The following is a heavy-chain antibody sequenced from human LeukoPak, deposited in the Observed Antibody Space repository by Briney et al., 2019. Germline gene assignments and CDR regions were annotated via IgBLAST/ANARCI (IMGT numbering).Heavy chain of an antibody. Sequence: PQTLSLTCTVSGGSISSGGYYWSWIRQHPGKGLEWIGYIYYSGSTYYNPSLKSRVTISVDTSKNQFSLKLSSVTAADTAVYYCASGGYSSSWYGEYWFDPWGQGTLVTVSS. J-gene: IGHJ5*02. CDR2: IYYSGST. D-gene: IGHD6-13*01. V-gene: IGHV4-31*03. CDR1: GGSISSGGYY. CDR3: ASGGYSSSWYGEYWFDP.